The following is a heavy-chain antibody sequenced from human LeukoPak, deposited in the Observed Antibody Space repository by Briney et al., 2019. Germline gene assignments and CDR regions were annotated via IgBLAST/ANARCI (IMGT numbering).Heavy chain of an antibody. Sequence: PGGSLRLSCAVSGLTLSRYWMSWARQTPENGLEWEASIKEDGSETHFRDSVRGRFTISRDNARNSLYLQMNSLRVDDTAIYYCARGGMGGQGTPVTVPS. CDR1: GLTLSRYW. V-gene: IGHV3-7*01. CDR3: ARGGM. J-gene: IGHJ4*02. D-gene: IGHD3-16*01. CDR2: IKEDGSET.